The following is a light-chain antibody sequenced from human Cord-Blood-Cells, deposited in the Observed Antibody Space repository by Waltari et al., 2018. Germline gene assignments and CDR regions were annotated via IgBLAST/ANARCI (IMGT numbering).Light chain of an antibody. CDR3: QQSYGTPYS. J-gene: IGKJ2*03. CDR1: QSISSY. CDR2: AAS. V-gene: IGKV1-39*01. Sequence: DIQITQSPSSLSASVGGRVTITCRASQSISSYLNWYQQKPGKAPKLLIYAASSLQSGVPERFSGSGSGTDFTLTISSLQPEDVATYYCQQSYGTPYSFGQGTKLEIK.